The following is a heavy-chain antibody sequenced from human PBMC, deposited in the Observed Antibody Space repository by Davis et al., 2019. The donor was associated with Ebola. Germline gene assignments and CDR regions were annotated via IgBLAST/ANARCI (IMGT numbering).Heavy chain of an antibody. D-gene: IGHD3-3*01. CDR3: ASGTIFAGMDV. Sequence: ETLSLTCTVSGGSISSSSYYWGWIRQPPGKGLEWIGSIYYSGSTYYNPSLKSRITISVDKSKNQFSLKLSSVTAADTAVYYCASGTIFAGMDVWGQGTTVTVSS. J-gene: IGHJ6*02. V-gene: IGHV4-39*07. CDR1: GGSISSSSYY. CDR2: IYYSGST.